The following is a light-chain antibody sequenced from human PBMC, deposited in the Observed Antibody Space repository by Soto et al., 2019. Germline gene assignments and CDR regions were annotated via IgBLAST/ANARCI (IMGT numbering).Light chain of an antibody. CDR1: QSINTY. CDR3: EQSYGSPPT. Sequence: DIQMTQSPSSLSASVGDRVTITCRASQSINTYLNCYQQKPGKAPKLLISAASSLQSEVPARFSGSRFGTDFTLIISSVQPEDFATFYCEQSYGSPPTFGQGTKVDIK. J-gene: IGKJ1*01. CDR2: AAS. V-gene: IGKV1-39*01.